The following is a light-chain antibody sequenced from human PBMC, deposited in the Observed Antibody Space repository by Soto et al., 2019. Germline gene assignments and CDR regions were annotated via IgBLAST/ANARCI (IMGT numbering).Light chain of an antibody. CDR1: SRDVGFYNY. CDR2: DVN. J-gene: IGLJ3*02. Sequence: QSVLTQPASVSGSPGQSITISCTGTSRDVGFYNYVSWYQHHPGKAPKLMIYDVNHRPSGVSNRFSGSKSGNTASLTISGLQVEDEADYYCSSYGGASAPVLFGGGTKLTVL. CDR3: SSYGGASAPVL. V-gene: IGLV2-14*03.